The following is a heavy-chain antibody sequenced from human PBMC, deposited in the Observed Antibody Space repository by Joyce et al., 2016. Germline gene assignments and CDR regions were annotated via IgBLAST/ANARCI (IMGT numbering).Heavy chain of an antibody. Sequence: EVQLVESGGGLVKPGGSLRLSCAASGFTFSSYSMSWVRQAAGKGLEWVSALSSSSAYIKYTDSVKGRFTISRDNAKNSRYLQMNSLRVEDTAVYYCARSSYTKGIFEYWGQGTLVTVSS. CDR1: GFTFSSYS. CDR2: LSSSSAYI. J-gene: IGHJ4*02. V-gene: IGHV3-21*01. CDR3: ARSSYTKGIFEY. D-gene: IGHD3-16*02.